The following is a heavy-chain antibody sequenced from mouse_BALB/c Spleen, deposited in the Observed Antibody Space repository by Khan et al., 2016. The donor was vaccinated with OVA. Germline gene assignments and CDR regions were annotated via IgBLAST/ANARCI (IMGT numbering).Heavy chain of an antibody. CDR3: ARAYYRCDGYYAMDY. CDR2: IWGGGGT. CDR1: GFSLSRYN. Sequence: QVQLKESGPGLVAPSQSLSITCTVSGFSLSRYNIHWVRQHPGKGLEWLGMIWGGGGTDYNSTLKIRMSISKDNSKSQVFLKMNSLQTDDTAMYYCARAYYRCDGYYAMDYWGQGTSVTVSS. V-gene: IGHV2-6-4*01. D-gene: IGHD2-14*01. J-gene: IGHJ4*01.